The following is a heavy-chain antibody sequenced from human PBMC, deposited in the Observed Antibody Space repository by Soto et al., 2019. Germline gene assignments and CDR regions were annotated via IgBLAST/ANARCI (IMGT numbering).Heavy chain of an antibody. Sequence: PGGSLRLSCAASGFTFRTSWLYWVRPAPGKGLVWVSVIYSGGNTYYADSVKGRFTVSRDTSRNTLYLQMNSLRAEDTAVYYCTRGVAAGVSAPDYWGQGTLVTVS. J-gene: IGHJ4*02. V-gene: IGHV3-66*01. CDR2: IYSGGNT. CDR3: TRGVAAGVSAPDY. D-gene: IGHD6-13*01. CDR1: GFTFRTSW.